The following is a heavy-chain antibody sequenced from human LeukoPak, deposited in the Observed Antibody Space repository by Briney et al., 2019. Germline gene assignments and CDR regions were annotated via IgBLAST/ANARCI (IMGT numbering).Heavy chain of an antibody. CDR3: ARDSPHLPHSAFDI. J-gene: IGHJ3*02. CDR1: GYTFTGYY. CDR2: INPDSGGT. Sequence: GASVTVSCKASGYTFTGYYMHWVRQAPGQGLEWMGWINPDSGGTNYARKFQGRVTMTRDTSISTAYMELTRLRSDDTAVYYCARDSPHLPHSAFDIWGQGTMVTVSS. V-gene: IGHV1-2*02.